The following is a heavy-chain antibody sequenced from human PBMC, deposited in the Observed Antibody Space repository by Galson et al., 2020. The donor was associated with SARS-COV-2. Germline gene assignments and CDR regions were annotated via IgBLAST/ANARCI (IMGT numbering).Heavy chain of an antibody. Sequence: SETLSLTCTVSGGSISSHYWSWMRQPPGKGLEWIGYVYYTGSTNYHPSLKSRVTISVDTSKNQFSLKLSSVTAADTAVYYCARVVIKRETVAADYWGQGTLVTVSS. V-gene: IGHV4-59*08. CDR2: VYYTGST. J-gene: IGHJ4*02. CDR3: ARVVIKRETVAADY. CDR1: GGSISSHY. D-gene: IGHD6-13*01.